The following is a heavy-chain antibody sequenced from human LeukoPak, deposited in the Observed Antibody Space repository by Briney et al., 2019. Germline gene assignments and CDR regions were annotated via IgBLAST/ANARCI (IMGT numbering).Heavy chain of an antibody. CDR2: IYYSGST. CDR1: GGSISSYY. J-gene: IGHJ4*02. Sequence: SETLSLTCTVSGGSISSYYWSWIRQPPGKGLEWIGYIYYSGSTNYNPSLKSRVTISVDTSKNQFSLKLSSVTAADTAVYYCARDRHYYGSGSYGYYFDYWGQGTLVTVSS. D-gene: IGHD3-10*01. V-gene: IGHV4-59*12. CDR3: ARDRHYYGSGSYGYYFDY.